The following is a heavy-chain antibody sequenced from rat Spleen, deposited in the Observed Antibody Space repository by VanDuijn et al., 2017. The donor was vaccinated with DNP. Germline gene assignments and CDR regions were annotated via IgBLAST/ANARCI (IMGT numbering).Heavy chain of an antibody. CDR2: IQNGGAT. D-gene: IGHD1-2*01. CDR1: GFALPSYH. Sequence: QVQLKESGPGLVQPSQTLSLTCTVSGFALPSYHVHWVRQPPGKGLEWMGRIQNGGATDYNSALKSRPRISRDTSKSQVLLEMNSLQTEDTAMYFCARWHLYLSYFDYWGQGVMVTVSS. J-gene: IGHJ2*01. V-gene: IGHV2-27*01. CDR3: ARWHLYLSYFDY.